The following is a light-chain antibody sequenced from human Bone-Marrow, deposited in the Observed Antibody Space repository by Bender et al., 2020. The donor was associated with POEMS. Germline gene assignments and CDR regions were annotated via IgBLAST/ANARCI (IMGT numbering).Light chain of an antibody. CDR3: QAWDDYRGT. V-gene: IGLV3-1*01. CDR1: ELGDKY. J-gene: IGLJ2*01. Sequence: SYDLTQPPSVSVSPGQTVGITCSGHELGDKYVSWYQQKPGQSPVLLIYQNSRRPSGIPARFSGSISGNTATLTISGTQAEDEADYFCQAWDDYRGTFGGGTKLTVL. CDR2: QNS.